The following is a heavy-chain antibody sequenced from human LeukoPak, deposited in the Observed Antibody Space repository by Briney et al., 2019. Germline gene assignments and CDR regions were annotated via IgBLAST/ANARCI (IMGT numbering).Heavy chain of an antibody. Sequence: GGSLRLSCAASGFAFNDYAMHWVRQAPGKGLEWVSGINWNSNSIGYADSVKGRFTISRDNAKNSLYLQMNSLRAEDTAFYYCAKGLGKSSGWATLDYWGQGTLVTVSS. J-gene: IGHJ4*02. CDR2: INWNSNSI. D-gene: IGHD6-19*01. V-gene: IGHV3-9*01. CDR3: AKGLGKSSGWATLDY. CDR1: GFAFNDYA.